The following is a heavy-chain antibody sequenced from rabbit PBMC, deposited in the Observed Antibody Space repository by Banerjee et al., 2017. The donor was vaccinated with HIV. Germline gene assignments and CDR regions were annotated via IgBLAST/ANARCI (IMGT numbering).Heavy chain of an antibody. V-gene: IGHV1S40*01. CDR2: IHTDSSGTT. D-gene: IGHD1-1*01. CDR3: ARDINVGYSLTRLDL. J-gene: IGHJ3*01. Sequence: RQAPGKGLELIACIHTDSSGTTRYASWAKGRFTISKTSSTTVTLQMTSLTAADTATYFCARDINVGYSLTRLDLWGPGTLVTVS.